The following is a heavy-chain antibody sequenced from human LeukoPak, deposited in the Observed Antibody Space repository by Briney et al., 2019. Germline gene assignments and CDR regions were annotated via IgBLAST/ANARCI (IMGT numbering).Heavy chain of an antibody. D-gene: IGHD6-13*01. Sequence: PGGSLRLSCAASGFSVSINYMSWVRQAPGKGLECVATIHSDGSTYYADSVKGRFTVSRDKSKNTLYLQMNSLRAEDTAVYYCARQAASAAGPFDYWGQGTLVTVSS. CDR3: ARQAASAAGPFDY. CDR1: GFSVSINY. V-gene: IGHV3-66*04. CDR2: IHSDGST. J-gene: IGHJ4*02.